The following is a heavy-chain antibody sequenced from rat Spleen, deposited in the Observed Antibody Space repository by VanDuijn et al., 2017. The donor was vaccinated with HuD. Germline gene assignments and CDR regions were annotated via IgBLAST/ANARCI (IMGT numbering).Heavy chain of an antibody. V-gene: IGHV5-22*01. D-gene: IGHD1-9*01. CDR1: GFTFSDYY. J-gene: IGHJ2*01. Sequence: EVQLVESGGGLVQPGRSMKLSCAASGFTFSDYYMAWVRQAPKKGLEWVASISYEGSSTYYGDSVKGRFTISRDNAKSTLYLQMNSLRSEDTATYYCARQGDYGYTYGDYWGQGVMVTVSS. CDR3: ARQGDYGYTYGDY. CDR2: ISYEGSST.